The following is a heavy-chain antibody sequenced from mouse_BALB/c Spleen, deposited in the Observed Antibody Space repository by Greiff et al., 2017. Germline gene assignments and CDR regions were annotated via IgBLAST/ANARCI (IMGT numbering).Heavy chain of an antibody. J-gene: IGHJ4*01. Sequence: EVKLMESGGGLVKPGGSLKLSCAASGFTFSSYAMSWVRQTPEKRLEWVASTSSGGSTYYPDSVKGRFTISRDNARNILYLQMSSLRSEDTAMYYCARGVLRDYAMDYWGQGTSVTVSS. CDR2: TSSGGST. CDR1: GFTFSSYA. D-gene: IGHD1-1*01. CDR3: ARGVLRDYAMDY. V-gene: IGHV5-6-5*01.